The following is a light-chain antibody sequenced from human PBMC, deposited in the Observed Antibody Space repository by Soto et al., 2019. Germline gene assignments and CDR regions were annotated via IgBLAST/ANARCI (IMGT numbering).Light chain of an antibody. CDR1: QNIGNF. CDR3: QQRTTWPPLFA. V-gene: IGKV3-11*01. J-gene: IGKJ3*01. Sequence: EIVLTQSPSNMSLSPGERATLSCRASQNIGNFLAWYQHKPGQAPRLLIYDASKRATGIPARFSGSGSGTDFTLTGSSRLPADFAVYYCQQRTTWPPLFAFGPGTRVDIK. CDR2: DAS.